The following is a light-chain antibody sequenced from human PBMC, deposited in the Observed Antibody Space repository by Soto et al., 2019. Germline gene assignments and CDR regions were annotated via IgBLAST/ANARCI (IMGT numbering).Light chain of an antibody. CDR1: QSISSY. CDR2: AAS. CDR3: QQSYSTPPT. Sequence: DIQMTQSPSSLSASVGDRVTITCRASQSISSYLNWYQQKPGKAPKLLIYAASSLQSGVPSRFSGSGSGTDFTLTISSLQPEYFATYDCQQSYSTPPTFGQGTKLEIK. J-gene: IGKJ2*01. V-gene: IGKV1-39*01.